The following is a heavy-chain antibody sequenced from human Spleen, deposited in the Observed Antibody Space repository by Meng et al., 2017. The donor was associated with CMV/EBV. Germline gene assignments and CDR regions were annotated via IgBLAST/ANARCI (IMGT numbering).Heavy chain of an antibody. J-gene: IGHJ3*02. Sequence: GESLKISCKASGYTFTGYYMHWVRQAPGQGLEWMGWINPNSGGTNYAQKFQGRVTMTRDTSISTAYMELSRLRSDDTAVYYCARGLVYYDFWDRGDAFDIWGQGTMVTVSS. D-gene: IGHD3-3*01. V-gene: IGHV1-2*02. CDR1: GYTFTGYY. CDR3: ARGLVYYDFWDRGDAFDI. CDR2: INPNSGGT.